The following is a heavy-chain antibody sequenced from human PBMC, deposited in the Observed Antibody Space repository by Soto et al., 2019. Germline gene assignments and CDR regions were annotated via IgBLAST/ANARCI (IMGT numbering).Heavy chain of an antibody. CDR1: GFTLSSYA. V-gene: IGHV3-23*01. CDR2: ISGSGDFT. Sequence: EVQMLESGGGLVQPGGSLRLSCAASGFTLSSYALSWVRQAPGKGLEWVSGISGSGDFTFDADSVRGRFTISRDNSLNTLCLQMNSLRVEDTAVYYCARGPTIFGVGVDAFDIWGQGTMATVSS. D-gene: IGHD3-3*01. CDR3: ARGPTIFGVGVDAFDI. J-gene: IGHJ3*02.